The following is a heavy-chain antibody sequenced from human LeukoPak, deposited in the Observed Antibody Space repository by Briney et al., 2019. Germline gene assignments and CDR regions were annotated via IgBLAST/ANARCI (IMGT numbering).Heavy chain of an antibody. D-gene: IGHD2-2*01. Sequence: PSETLSLTCTVSGGSISSYYWSWIRQPPGKGLEWIGYIYYSGSTNYNPSLKSRVTISVDTSKNQFSLKLSSVTAADTAVYYCARQIVVVPAAVLRRHYYFDYWGQGTLVTVSS. J-gene: IGHJ4*02. V-gene: IGHV4-59*01. CDR1: GGSISSYY. CDR2: IYYSGST. CDR3: ARQIVVVPAAVLRRHYYFDY.